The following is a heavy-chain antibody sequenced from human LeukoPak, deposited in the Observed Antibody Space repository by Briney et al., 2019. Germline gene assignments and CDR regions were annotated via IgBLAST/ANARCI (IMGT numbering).Heavy chain of an antibody. V-gene: IGHV4-59*01. CDR2: IYYSGST. Sequence: SETLSLTCTVSGGSISSYYWSWIRQPPGKGLEWIGYIYYSGSTNYNPSLKSRVTISVDTSKNQFSLKLSSVTAADTAVYYCARGWELLLGFDYWGQGTLVTVSS. J-gene: IGHJ4*02. D-gene: IGHD1-26*01. CDR1: GGSISSYY. CDR3: ARGWELLLGFDY.